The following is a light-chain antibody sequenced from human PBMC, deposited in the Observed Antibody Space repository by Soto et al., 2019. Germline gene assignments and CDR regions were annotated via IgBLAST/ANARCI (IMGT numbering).Light chain of an antibody. CDR2: DAS. V-gene: IGKV3-20*01. Sequence: EVVLTQSPVTLSLSPGERATLSCRASQSFNSIYLAWYQQKPGQAPRLLIYDASSRATGIPDRFSGGGSGTDFTLTISRLEPEDFAVYYCQQFSSYPLTFGGGTKVDIK. J-gene: IGKJ4*01. CDR3: QQFSSYPLT. CDR1: QSFNSIY.